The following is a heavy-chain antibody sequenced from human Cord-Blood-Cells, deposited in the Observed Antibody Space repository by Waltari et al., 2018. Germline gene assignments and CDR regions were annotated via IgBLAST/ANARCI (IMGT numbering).Heavy chain of an antibody. Sequence: EVQLVESGGGLVQPGRSLRLSCAASGFTFADYAMHWVRQAPGKGLEWVSGISWNSGSIGYADSVKGRFTISRDNAKNSLYLQMNSLRAEDTALYYCAKDFEYSSSYYFDYLGQGTLVTVSS. J-gene: IGHJ4*02. D-gene: IGHD6-6*01. CDR2: ISWNSGSI. V-gene: IGHV3-9*01. CDR1: GFTFADYA. CDR3: AKDFEYSSSYYFDY.